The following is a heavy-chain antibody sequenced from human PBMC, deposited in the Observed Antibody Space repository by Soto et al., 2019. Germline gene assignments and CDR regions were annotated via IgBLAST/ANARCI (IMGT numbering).Heavy chain of an antibody. J-gene: IGHJ5*02. Sequence: SETLSLTCAVYGGSFSGYYWSWIRQPPGKGLEWIGEINHSGSTNHNPSLKSRVNISVDTSKNQFSLQLNSVTPEDTAVYYCARGWGLYSTSWYRFDPWGQGTLVTVSS. CDR1: GGSFSGYY. CDR3: ARGWGLYSTSWYRFDP. V-gene: IGHV4-34*01. CDR2: INHSGST. D-gene: IGHD6-13*01.